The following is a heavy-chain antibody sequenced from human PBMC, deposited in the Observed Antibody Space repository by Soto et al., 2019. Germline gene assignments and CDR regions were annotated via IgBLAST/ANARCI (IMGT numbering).Heavy chain of an antibody. Sequence: EVQLVESGGGLVQPGGSLRLSCAASGFNVSSNHMSWVRQAPGKGLEWVSVIYSGGSTYYADSVKGRFTISRDNSKNTLYLQMDSLRAEDTAVYYCARSGPYGDYDYWGQGTLVTVSS. J-gene: IGHJ4*02. CDR1: GFNVSSNH. V-gene: IGHV3-66*01. CDR2: IYSGGST. CDR3: ARSGPYGDYDY. D-gene: IGHD4-17*01.